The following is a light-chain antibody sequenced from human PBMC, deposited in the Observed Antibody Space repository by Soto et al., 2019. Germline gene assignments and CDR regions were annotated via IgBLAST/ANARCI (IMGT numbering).Light chain of an antibody. CDR3: QQRSNSWT. CDR2: DAS. Sequence: EIVLTQSPATLSLSPGDRATLSCRASQSVSTYLAWYQQKPGQTPRLLIYDASNRATGIPARFSGSGSGTDFTLTIRSLEPEDFAVYYCQQRSNSWTFGQGTKVEIK. CDR1: QSVSTY. V-gene: IGKV3-11*01. J-gene: IGKJ1*01.